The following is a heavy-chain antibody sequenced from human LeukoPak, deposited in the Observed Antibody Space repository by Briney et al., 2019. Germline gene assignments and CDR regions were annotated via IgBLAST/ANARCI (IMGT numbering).Heavy chain of an antibody. V-gene: IGHV1-18*01. D-gene: IGHD3-10*01. CDR2: ISGYNGNT. J-gene: IGHJ4*02. Sequence: ASVKVSCKASGYTFTSYGISWVRQAPGQGLEWMGWISGYNGNTNYVQKLQGRVTMTEDTSTDTAYMELSSLRSEDTAVYYCAPLPMVRGVNPDYWGQGTLVTVSS. CDR1: GYTFTSYG. CDR3: APLPMVRGVNPDY.